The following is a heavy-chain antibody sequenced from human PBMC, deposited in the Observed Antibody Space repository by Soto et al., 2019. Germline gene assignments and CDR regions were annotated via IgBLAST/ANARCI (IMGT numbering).Heavy chain of an antibody. CDR2: MYYTGRT. J-gene: IGHJ4*02. CDR3: ARDTMAFGFDY. CDR1: GDSVGSGAVY. V-gene: IGHV4-61*08. D-gene: IGHD3-10*01. Sequence: VQLQESGPGRVKPSETLSLTCTVSGDSVGSGAVYWTWIRQPPGKGLEWIGYMYYTGRTTYNPSLKSRVTISMDASKTQFALNLTSVTAADTAMYYCARDTMAFGFDYWGQGALVTVAS.